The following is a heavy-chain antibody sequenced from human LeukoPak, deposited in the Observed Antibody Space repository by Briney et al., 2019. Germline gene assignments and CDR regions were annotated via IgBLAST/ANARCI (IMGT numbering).Heavy chain of an antibody. V-gene: IGHV3-23*01. CDR3: ARRTPGYYFDY. J-gene: IGHJ4*02. CDR2: ISAGGGST. Sequence: GGSLRLSCAASGFTFSSYAMSWVRQAPGKGLEWVSAISAGGGSTYYADSVKGRFTISRDNSKNTLYLQMNSLRAEDTAVYNCARRTPGYYFDYWGQGTLVAVSS. CDR1: GFTFSSYA. D-gene: IGHD2-15*01.